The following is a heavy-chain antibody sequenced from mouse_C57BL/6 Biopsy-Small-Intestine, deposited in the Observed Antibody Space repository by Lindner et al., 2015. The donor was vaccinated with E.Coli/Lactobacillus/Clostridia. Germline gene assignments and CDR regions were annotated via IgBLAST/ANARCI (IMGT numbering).Heavy chain of an antibody. V-gene: IGHV5-6*01. D-gene: IGHD1-1*01. CDR2: ISSGGSYI. J-gene: IGHJ4*01. CDR3: ARQGGSSSYYYAMDY. Sequence: VQLQESGGGLVKPGGSLKLSCAASGFTFSSYGMSWVRQTPDKRLEWVATISSGGSYIYYPDSVKGRFTISRDNAKNTLYLQMTSLKSEDTAMYYCARQGGSSSYYYAMDYWGQGTSVTVSS. CDR1: GFTFSSYG.